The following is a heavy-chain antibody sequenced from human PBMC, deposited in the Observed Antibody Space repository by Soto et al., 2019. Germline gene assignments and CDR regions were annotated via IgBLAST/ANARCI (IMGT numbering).Heavy chain of an antibody. Sequence: GGSLRLSCAASGFTVSSNYMSWVRQAPGKGLEWVSVIYSGGSTYYADSVKGRFTISRDNSKNTLYLQMNSLRAEDTAVYYCARGKVVIMALDAFDIWGQGTMVTVSS. CDR3: ARGKVVIMALDAFDI. V-gene: IGHV3-66*01. D-gene: IGHD3-3*01. CDR1: GFTVSSNY. CDR2: IYSGGST. J-gene: IGHJ3*02.